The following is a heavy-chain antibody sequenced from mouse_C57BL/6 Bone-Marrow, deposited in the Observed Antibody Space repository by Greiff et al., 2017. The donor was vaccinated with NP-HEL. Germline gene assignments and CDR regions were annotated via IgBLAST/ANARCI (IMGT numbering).Heavy chain of an antibody. D-gene: IGHD3-1*01. J-gene: IGHJ3*01. CDR1: GYAFSSSW. CDR2: IYPGDGDT. CDR3: ARSGRFAY. V-gene: IGHV1-82*01. Sequence: QVQLQQSGPELVKPGASVKISCKASGYAFSSSWMNWVKQRPGKGLEWIGRIYPGDGDTNYNGKFKGKATLTADKSSSTAYMQLSSLTSEDSAVYFCARSGRFAYWGQGTLVTVSA.